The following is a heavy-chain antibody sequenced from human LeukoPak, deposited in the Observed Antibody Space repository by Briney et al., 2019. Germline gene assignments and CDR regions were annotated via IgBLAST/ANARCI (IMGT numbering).Heavy chain of an antibody. Sequence: GGSLRLSCAASGFSLSTYWVTWVRQAPGTGLEWVANINPGGTETYYVEPVKGRLTTSRDNAKNLVYLQMNSLRAEDSAVYHCGRVGYVAGVDLWGQGTLVTVSS. J-gene: IGHJ4*02. D-gene: IGHD6-19*01. CDR2: INPGGTET. V-gene: IGHV3-7*01. CDR3: GRVGYVAGVDL. CDR1: GFSLSTYW.